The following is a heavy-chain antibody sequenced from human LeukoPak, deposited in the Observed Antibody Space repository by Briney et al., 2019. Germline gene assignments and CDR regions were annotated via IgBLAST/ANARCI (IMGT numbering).Heavy chain of an antibody. D-gene: IGHD2-2*01. CDR2: IIPIFGTA. V-gene: IGHV1-69*13. J-gene: IGHJ6*03. CDR3: ARGIVVVPAATHTLYYYYYMDV. Sequence: GASVKVSCKASGGTFSSYAISWVRQAPGQGLEWMGGIIPIFGTANYAQKFQGRVTITADESTSTAYIELSSLRSEDTAVYYCARGIVVVPAATHTLYYYYYMDVWGKGTTVTISS. CDR1: GGTFSSYA.